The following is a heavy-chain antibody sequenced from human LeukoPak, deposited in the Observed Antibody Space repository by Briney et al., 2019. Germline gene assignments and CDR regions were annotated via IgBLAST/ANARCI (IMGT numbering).Heavy chain of an antibody. D-gene: IGHD6-13*01. CDR1: GFTFSSYA. J-gene: IGHJ4*02. CDR2: ISYDGSNK. V-gene: IGHV3-30*04. CDR3: ARALRSSSWYGFDY. Sequence: GGSLRLSCAASGFTFSSYAMHWVRQAPGKGLEWVAVISYDGSNKYYADSVKDRFTISRDNSKNTLYLQMNSLRAEDTAVYYCARALRSSSWYGFDYWGQGTLVTVSS.